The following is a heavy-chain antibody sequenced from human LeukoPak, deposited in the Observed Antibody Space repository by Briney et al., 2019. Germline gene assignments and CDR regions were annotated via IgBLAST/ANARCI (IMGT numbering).Heavy chain of an antibody. D-gene: IGHD3-22*01. CDR3: TYYESARGH. Sequence: GGSLTLSCSASGLTSRSYWMHWVRQAPGKGRVWVSPINNDASRTDYADSVEGRFTISRDNAKNTLYLQMNSLRAEDTAVYYCTYYESARGHWGQGTLVTVSS. J-gene: IGHJ4*02. CDR2: INNDASRT. CDR1: GLTSRSYW. V-gene: IGHV3-74*01.